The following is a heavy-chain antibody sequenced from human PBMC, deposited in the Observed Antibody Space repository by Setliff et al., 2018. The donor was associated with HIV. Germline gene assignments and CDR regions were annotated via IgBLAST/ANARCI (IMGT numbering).Heavy chain of an antibody. CDR1: GGSISRSVDY. J-gene: IGHJ6*02. V-gene: IGHV4-39*07. Sequence: SETLSLTCNVFGGSISRSVDYWGWVRQPPGKGPEWIGTIYYTGSTYYHPSLKSRVLISVDTSNNLFSLSLRSVTAADTAVYYCARDLSPYGSGDPYYYYGMDVWGQGTTVTVSS. D-gene: IGHD3-10*01. CDR3: ARDLSPYGSGDPYYYYGMDV. CDR2: IYYTGST.